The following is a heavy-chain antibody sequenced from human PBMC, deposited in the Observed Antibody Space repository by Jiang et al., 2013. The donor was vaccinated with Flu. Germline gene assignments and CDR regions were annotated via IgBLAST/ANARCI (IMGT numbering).Heavy chain of an antibody. CDR1: GGSVSSGSNY. CDR2: FISGSTSGST. J-gene: IGHJ4*02. D-gene: IGHD2/OR15-2a*01. V-gene: IGHV4-61*02. Sequence: GSGLVKPSQTLSLTCNVSGGSVSSGSNYWSWIRQPAGKGLEWIGRIFISGSTSGSTSYNPSLKSRVTISVDASKNQFSLRLTSVTAADTAVYYCARLDVETTAVWDYWGQGTLVTVSS. CDR3: ARLDVETTAVWDY.